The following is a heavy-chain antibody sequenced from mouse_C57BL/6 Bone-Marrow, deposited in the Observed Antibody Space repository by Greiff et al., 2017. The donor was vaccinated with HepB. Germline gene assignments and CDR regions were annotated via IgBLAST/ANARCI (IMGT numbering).Heavy chain of an antibody. CDR2: IWSGGST. CDR1: GFSLTSYG. V-gene: IGHV2-4*01. D-gene: IGHD3-2*02. Sequence: VKLQESGPGLVQPSQSLSITCTVSGFSLTSYGVHWVRQPPGKGLEWLGVIWSGGSTDYNAAFISRLSISKDNSKSQVFFKMNSLQADDTAIYYCAKNTAQATYAMDYWGQGTSVTVSS. J-gene: IGHJ4*01. CDR3: AKNTAQATYAMDY.